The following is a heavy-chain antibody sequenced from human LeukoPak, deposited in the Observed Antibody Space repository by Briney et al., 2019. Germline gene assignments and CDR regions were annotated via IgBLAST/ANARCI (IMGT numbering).Heavy chain of an antibody. J-gene: IGHJ4*02. D-gene: IGHD6-19*01. CDR1: GGSISSYY. Sequence: SETLSLTCTVSGGSISSYYWGWIRQPPGKGLEWIGSIYYSGSTYYNPSLKSRVTISVDTSKNQFSLKLSSVTAADTAVYYCASNRIAVAGTGDYWGQGTLVTVSS. CDR3: ASNRIAVAGTGDY. V-gene: IGHV4-39*01. CDR2: IYYSGST.